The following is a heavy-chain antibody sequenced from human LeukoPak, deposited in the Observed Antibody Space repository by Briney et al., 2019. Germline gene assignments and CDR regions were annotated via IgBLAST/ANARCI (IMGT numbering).Heavy chain of an antibody. V-gene: IGHV1-2*02. Sequence: ASVKVSCKASGYTFTGYYMHWVRQAPGQGLEWMGWINPNSGGTNYAQKFQGRVTMTSDTSISTAYMELSRLRSDDTAVYYCARYYVGEYNWFDPWGRGTLVTVSS. CDR3: ARYYVGEYNWFDP. J-gene: IGHJ5*02. CDR1: GYTFTGYY. CDR2: INPNSGGT. D-gene: IGHD3-16*01.